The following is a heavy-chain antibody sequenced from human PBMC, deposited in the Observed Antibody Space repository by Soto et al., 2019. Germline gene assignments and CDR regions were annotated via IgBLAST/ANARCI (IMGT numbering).Heavy chain of an antibody. CDR3: ARGYCTTNICDPWFDP. CDR2: IYPGDSDT. D-gene: IGHD2-8*01. Sequence: GESLKISCTGVGYSFTSYWIGWVRQMPGKGLEWMGIIYPGDSDTRYSPSFQGQVTISADKSISTVYLQWSSLKASDTAMYDCARGYCTTNICDPWFDPWGQGTLVTVSS. CDR1: GYSFTSYW. V-gene: IGHV5-51*01. J-gene: IGHJ5*02.